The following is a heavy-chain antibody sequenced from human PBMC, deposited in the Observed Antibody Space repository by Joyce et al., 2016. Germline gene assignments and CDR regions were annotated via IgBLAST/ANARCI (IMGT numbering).Heavy chain of an antibody. CDR1: GGDFSNYT. CDR2: VIPFFGAA. V-gene: IGHV1-69*12. J-gene: IGHJ6*02. Sequence: QVLLVQSGAAVKRPGSSLRVSCKSSGGDFSNYTVNWVRQAPGQRLEWMGGVIPFFGAAKDAEDFQGRVTLTADQSTRTAYLELSYLTSADTAVYYCARGGTSSDHYFFYTLDVWGPGTTVIVSS. D-gene: IGHD1-14*01. CDR3: ARGGTSSDHYFFYTLDV.